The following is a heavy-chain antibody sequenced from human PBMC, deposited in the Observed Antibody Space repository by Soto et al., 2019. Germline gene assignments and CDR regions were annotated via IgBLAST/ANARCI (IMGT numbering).Heavy chain of an antibody. J-gene: IGHJ6*02. D-gene: IGHD3-3*01. CDR1: GYTFTSYY. Sequence: GASVKVSCKASGYTFTSYYMHWVRQAPGQGLEWMGIINPSGGSTSYAQKFQGRVTMTRDTSTSTVYMELSSLRSEDTAVYYCARDYDFWSGYYYHYYGMDVWGQGTTVTVSS. CDR3: ARDYDFWSGYYYHYYGMDV. V-gene: IGHV1-46*01. CDR2: INPSGGST.